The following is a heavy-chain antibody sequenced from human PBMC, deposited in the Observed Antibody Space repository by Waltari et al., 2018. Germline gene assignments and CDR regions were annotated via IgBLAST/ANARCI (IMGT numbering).Heavy chain of an antibody. CDR1: GGSISSGGYY. J-gene: IGHJ6*03. Sequence: QVQLQESGPGLVKPSQTLSLTCTVSGGSISSGGYYCSWIRQHPGKGLEWIGYIYYSGSTYYNPSLKSRVTISVDTSKNQFSLKLSSVTAADTAVYYCARAIVVVPAAMTYYYYYMDVWGKGTTVTVSS. D-gene: IGHD2-2*01. V-gene: IGHV4-31*03. CDR2: IYYSGST. CDR3: ARAIVVVPAAMTYYYYYMDV.